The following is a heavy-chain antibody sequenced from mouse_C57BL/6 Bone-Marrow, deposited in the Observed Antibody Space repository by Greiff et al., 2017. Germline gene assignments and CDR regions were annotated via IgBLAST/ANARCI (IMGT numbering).Heavy chain of an antibody. CDR1: GYAFSSSW. J-gene: IGHJ2*01. V-gene: IGHV1-82*01. Sequence: QVQLQQSGPELVKPGASVKISCKASGYAFSSSWMNWVKQRPGEGLVWIGRIYPGDGDTNYNGKFKGKATLTADKSSSTAYMQLSSLTSEDSAVYFCARGRTGFDYWGQGTTLTVSA. D-gene: IGHD4-1*01. CDR2: IYPGDGDT. CDR3: ARGRTGFDY.